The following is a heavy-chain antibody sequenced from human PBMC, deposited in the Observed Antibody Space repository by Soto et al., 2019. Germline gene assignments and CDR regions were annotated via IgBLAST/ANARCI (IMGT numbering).Heavy chain of an antibody. CDR3: ARAPGWYPHYYYYYMDV. CDR2: IYHSGST. V-gene: IGHV4-4*02. J-gene: IGHJ6*03. Sequence: SETLSLTCAVSSGSISSSNWWSWVRQPPGKGLEWIGEIYHSGSTNYNPSLKSRVTISVDKSKNQFSLKLSSVTAADTAVYYCARAPGWYPHYYYYYMDVWGKGTTVTVSS. CDR1: SGSISSSNW. D-gene: IGHD6-19*01.